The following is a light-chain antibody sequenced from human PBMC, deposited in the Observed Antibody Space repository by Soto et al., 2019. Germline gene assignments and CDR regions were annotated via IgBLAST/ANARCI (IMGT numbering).Light chain of an antibody. J-gene: IGKJ2*01. CDR2: GAA. Sequence: EVVLTHSPGTLSFSPGEGATLSFGASQIVISNHLAWYQQKLGQPPRLLISGAATRATGIPDRFSGSGSGTDFTLTISSLQPEDFATYYCLQDYNYPYTFGQGTKVDIK. CDR1: QIVISNH. CDR3: LQDYNYPYT. V-gene: IGKV3D-7*01.